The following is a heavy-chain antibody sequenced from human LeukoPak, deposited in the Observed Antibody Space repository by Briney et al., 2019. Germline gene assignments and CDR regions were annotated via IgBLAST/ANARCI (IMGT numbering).Heavy chain of an antibody. CDR3: ARGRNLDIAVAGTELMDY. CDR2: MNPNSGNT. CDR1: GYTFTTYD. Sequence: GASVKVSCKASGYTFTTYDINWVRQATGQGLEWMGWMNPNSGNTGYAQKFQGRVTMTRNTSISTAYMELSSLRSGDTAVYYCARGRNLDIAVAGTELMDYWGQGTLVTVSS. J-gene: IGHJ4*02. V-gene: IGHV1-8*01. D-gene: IGHD6-19*01.